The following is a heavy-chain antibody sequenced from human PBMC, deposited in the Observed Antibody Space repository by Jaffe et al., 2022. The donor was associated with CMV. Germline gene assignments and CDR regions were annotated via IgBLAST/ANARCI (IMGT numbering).Heavy chain of an antibody. Sequence: QMQLVQSGPEVKKPGTSVKVSCKASGFTFTSSAVQWVRQARGQRLEWIGWIVVGSGNTNYAQKFQERVTITRDMSTSTAYMELSSLRSEDTAVYYCAADRYCSSTSCYRDYGMDVWGQGTTVTVSS. CDR3: AADRYCSSTSCYRDYGMDV. D-gene: IGHD2-2*01. CDR1: GFTFTSSA. V-gene: IGHV1-58*01. J-gene: IGHJ6*02. CDR2: IVVGSGNT.